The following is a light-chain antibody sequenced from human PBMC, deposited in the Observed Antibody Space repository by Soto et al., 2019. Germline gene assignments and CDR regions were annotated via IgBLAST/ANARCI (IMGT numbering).Light chain of an antibody. J-gene: IGLJ3*02. CDR3: SSYTSSRGGV. CDR1: SSDVGDYNY. CDR2: DVS. V-gene: IGLV2-14*03. Sequence: QSALTQPASVSGSPGQSITISCTGTSSDVGDYNYVSWYQHHPGKAPKLMIYDVSNRPSGVSNRFSGSKSGNTASLTISGLQAEDEADYFCSSYTSSRGGVFGGGTKVTVL.